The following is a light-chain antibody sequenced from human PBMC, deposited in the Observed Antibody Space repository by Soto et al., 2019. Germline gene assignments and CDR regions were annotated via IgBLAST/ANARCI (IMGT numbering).Light chain of an antibody. V-gene: IGKV3-11*01. J-gene: IGKJ1*01. CDR3: QQRSKFLWT. CDR1: QSVSSY. CDR2: DTS. Sequence: EIVLTQSPATLSLSPGERATLSCRASQSVSSYLAWYQQKPGQAPRLLMYDTSNRATGIPARFSGSGSGTDFTLAISSLETEDFAVYYCQQRSKFLWTFGKGTKVEIK.